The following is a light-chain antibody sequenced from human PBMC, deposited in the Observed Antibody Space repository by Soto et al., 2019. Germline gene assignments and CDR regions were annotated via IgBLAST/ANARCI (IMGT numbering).Light chain of an antibody. V-gene: IGLV2-8*01. J-gene: IGLJ2*01. Sequence: QSALTQPPSASGSPGQSVTISCTGTSSDVGGYNYVSWYQQHPGKAPKLMIYEVSQRPSGVPDRFAGSKSGNTASLTVSGLQAEDEADYYCSSYAGSNNPVVFGGGTQLTVL. CDR3: SSYAGSNNPVV. CDR2: EVS. CDR1: SSDVGGYNY.